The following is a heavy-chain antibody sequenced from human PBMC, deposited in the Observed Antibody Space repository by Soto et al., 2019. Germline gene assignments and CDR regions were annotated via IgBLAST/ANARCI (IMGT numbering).Heavy chain of an antibody. CDR3: AREGYYSGSGTYSPPRFYGMDV. Sequence: QAQLVQSGVEVKKAGASVKVSCKASGYTFSSYGISWARQAPGQGLEWMGWISDYNGNTQYAQKFQGRVFMTTDTATRTPYMELRGLRSDDTAVYFCAREGYYSGSGTYSPPRFYGMDVWGQGTTVTVSS. CDR1: GYTFSSYG. CDR2: ISDYNGNT. J-gene: IGHJ6*02. V-gene: IGHV1-18*01. D-gene: IGHD3-10*01.